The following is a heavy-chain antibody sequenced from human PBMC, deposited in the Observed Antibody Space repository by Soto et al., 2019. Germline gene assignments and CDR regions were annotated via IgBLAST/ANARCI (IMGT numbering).Heavy chain of an antibody. V-gene: IGHV4-34*01. CDR3: ARTRATPASRNLDY. D-gene: IGHD1-1*01. CDR2: INPTGGT. Sequence: QVQLQQWGAGLLKPSETLSLTCAVYGGSFSGYYWSWVRQSPGKGLEWMGEINPTGGTNYNPSLKRRVTISVDTAKDQFSLQLSSVTAADTAVYYCARTRATPASRNLDYWGPGTLVTVSS. J-gene: IGHJ4*02. CDR1: GGSFSGYY.